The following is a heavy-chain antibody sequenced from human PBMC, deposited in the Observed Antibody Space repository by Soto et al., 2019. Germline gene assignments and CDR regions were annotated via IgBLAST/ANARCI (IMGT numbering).Heavy chain of an antibody. V-gene: IGHV1-69*12. D-gene: IGHD3-22*01. CDR1: GVTFSSYA. J-gene: IGHJ3*02. CDR3: ASYYYDSSGSDAFDI. Sequence: QVQLVQSGAEVKKPGSSVKVSCKASGVTFSSYAISWVRQAPGQGLEWMGGIIPIFGTANYEQKFQCRGTITADESTSTDYMELSSLRSEDTAVYYCASYYYDSSGSDAFDIWGPGTMVTVSS. CDR2: IIPIFGTA.